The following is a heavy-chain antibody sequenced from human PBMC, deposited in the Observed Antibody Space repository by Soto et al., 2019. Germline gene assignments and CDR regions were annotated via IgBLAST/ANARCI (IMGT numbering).Heavy chain of an antibody. CDR2: ISGYNGNT. CDR3: ARVSKRELVSYYYYDMDV. J-gene: IGHJ6*02. D-gene: IGHD3-10*01. Sequence: QVQLVQSGGEVKEPGASVKVSCKASGYIFTSYDISWVRQAPGQGLEWMGWISGYNGNTKYAQKLQGRVTMTTDTSTNTAYMEVRSLRSDDTAVYYCARVSKRELVSYYYYDMDVWGQGTTVNVSS. CDR1: GYIFTSYD. V-gene: IGHV1-18*01.